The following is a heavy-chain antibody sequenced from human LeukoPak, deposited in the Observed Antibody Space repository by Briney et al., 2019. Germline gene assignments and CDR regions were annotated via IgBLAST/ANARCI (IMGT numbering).Heavy chain of an antibody. CDR3: AKGINYDNSLFY. V-gene: IGHV3-23*01. CDR1: GFTFSNYA. Sequence: PGGSLRLSCAASGFTFSNYAMTWVRQAPGKGLEWVSALSGSGGSAYYADSVKGRFTISRDNSKNTLYLQMNSLRAEDTAVYYCAKGINYDNSLFYWGQGTLVTVSS. CDR2: LSGSGGSA. D-gene: IGHD3-22*01. J-gene: IGHJ4*02.